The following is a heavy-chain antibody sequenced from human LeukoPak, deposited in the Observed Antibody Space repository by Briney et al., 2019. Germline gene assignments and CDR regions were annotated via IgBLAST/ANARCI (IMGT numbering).Heavy chain of an antibody. Sequence: SETLSLTRTVSGDSVTTTNFYWGWIRQAPGKGLEWIGNLYYGVNTYYKPSLKSRVTISVDTSLNQFSLILTSVTAADTGVYYCARLRVQQLASSYYMDVWGKGTTVTVSS. CDR3: ARLRVQQLASSYYMDV. V-gene: IGHV4-39*01. D-gene: IGHD6-13*01. CDR1: GDSVTTTNFY. CDR2: LYYGVNT. J-gene: IGHJ6*03.